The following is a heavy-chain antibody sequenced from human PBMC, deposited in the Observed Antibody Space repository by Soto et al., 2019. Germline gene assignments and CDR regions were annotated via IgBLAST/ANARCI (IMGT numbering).Heavy chain of an antibody. D-gene: IGHD6-25*01. CDR2: TYHRGST. J-gene: IGHJ4*02. Sequence: TLSLTCSVSGVSISSYFWSWIRQAPGRGLEWIGYTYHRGSTNYSPSLKSRVAISLDTSENQFSLKVNSVTAADTAVYYCARIGGYHGPLDYWGQGTPVTVSS. V-gene: IGHV4-59*01. CDR1: GVSISSYF. CDR3: ARIGGYHGPLDY.